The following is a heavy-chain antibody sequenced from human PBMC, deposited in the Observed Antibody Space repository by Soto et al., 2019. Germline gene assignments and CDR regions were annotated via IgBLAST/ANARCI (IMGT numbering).Heavy chain of an antibody. Sequence: EVQLVESGGGLVKPGGSLRLSCAASGFTFSNVWMNWVRQAPGKGLEWVGRIKSKTDGGTTDYAAPVKGRFTISRDDSKNTLYLQMNSPKTEDTAVYYCTPLALKDSSGWYEFSDWGQGTVVTVSS. V-gene: IGHV3-15*07. D-gene: IGHD6-19*01. CDR2: IKSKTDGGTT. J-gene: IGHJ4*02. CDR1: GFTFSNVW. CDR3: TPLALKDSSGWYEFSD.